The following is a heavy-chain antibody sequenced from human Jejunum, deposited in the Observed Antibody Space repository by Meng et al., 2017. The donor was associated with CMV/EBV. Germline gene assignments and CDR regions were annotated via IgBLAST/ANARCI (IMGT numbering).Heavy chain of an antibody. V-gene: IGHV5-51*01. CDR3: ARGAKGYGSGPLDY. D-gene: IGHD3-10*01. J-gene: IGHJ4*02. CDR1: GYSFTGYW. CDR2: IHPYDSDT. Sequence: GYSFTGYWIGWVRQMPGRGLEWMGIIHPYDSDTRYSPSFQGQVSISVDYSISTTYLQRSSLEASDTAIYYCARGAKGYGSGPLDYWGQGTPVTVSS.